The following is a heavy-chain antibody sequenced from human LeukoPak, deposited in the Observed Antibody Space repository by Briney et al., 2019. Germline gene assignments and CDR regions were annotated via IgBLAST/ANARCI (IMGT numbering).Heavy chain of an antibody. J-gene: IGHJ4*02. V-gene: IGHV3-23*01. Sequence: GGSLRLSCAASGFTFSTYGMSWVRQAPGKGLEWVSVISGSGGNTYYADSVRGRFTISRDNSKNTLYLQMNSLRVEDTAVYYCAKTSGSYPFWGQGTLVTVSS. CDR1: GFTFSTYG. CDR2: ISGSGGNT. CDR3: AKTSGSYPF. D-gene: IGHD3-10*01.